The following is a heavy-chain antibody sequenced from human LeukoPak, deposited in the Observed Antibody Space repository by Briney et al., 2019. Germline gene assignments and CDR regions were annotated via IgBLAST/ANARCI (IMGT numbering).Heavy chain of an antibody. CDR3: AKYSSSRAIDY. CDR2: ISYDGGNK. Sequence: GRSLRLSCAASGFTFSSYGMHWVRQAPGKGLEWVAVISYDGGNKYYADSVKGRFTISRDNSKNTLYLQMNSLRAEDTAVYYCAKYSSSRAIDYWGQGTLVTVSS. V-gene: IGHV3-30*18. D-gene: IGHD6-6*01. CDR1: GFTFSSYG. J-gene: IGHJ4*02.